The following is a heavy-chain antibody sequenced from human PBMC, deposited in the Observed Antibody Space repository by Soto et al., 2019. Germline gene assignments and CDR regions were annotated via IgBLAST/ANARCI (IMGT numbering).Heavy chain of an antibody. Sequence: LSLTCTVSGGSISSGDYYWSWIRQPPGKGLEWIGYIYYSGSTYYNPSLKSRVTISVDTSKNQFSLKLSSVTAADTAVYYCAKYNWNYDTPEGSFDYWGQGTLVTVSS. CDR1: GGSISSGDYY. D-gene: IGHD1-7*01. J-gene: IGHJ4*02. CDR2: IYYSGST. V-gene: IGHV4-30-4*01. CDR3: AKYNWNYDTPEGSFDY.